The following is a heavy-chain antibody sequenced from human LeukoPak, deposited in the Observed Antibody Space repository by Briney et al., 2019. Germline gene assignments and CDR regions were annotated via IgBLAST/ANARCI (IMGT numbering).Heavy chain of an antibody. Sequence: GGSLRLSCAASGFTFCSYVMHWVRQAPGKGLEWVAVIGYDGSNKFYADSVKGRFTISRDNSKSTLFLQMNSLRAEDTAVYYCARDRSQYYYGSSGYGDFDYWGQGTLVTVSS. CDR3: ARDRSQYYYGSSGYGDFDY. V-gene: IGHV3-33*01. CDR2: IGYDGSNK. CDR1: GFTFCSYV. D-gene: IGHD3-22*01. J-gene: IGHJ4*02.